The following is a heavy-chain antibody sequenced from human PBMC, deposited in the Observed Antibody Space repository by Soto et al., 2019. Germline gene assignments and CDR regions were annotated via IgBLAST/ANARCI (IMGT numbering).Heavy chain of an antibody. CDR3: ARDRGDYGGNSGWPLYNWFDP. J-gene: IGHJ5*02. V-gene: IGHV4-31*03. D-gene: IGHD4-17*01. Sequence: KSSETLSLTCTVSGGSITSGGYYWSWTRQHPGRGLEWIGYIYYSGTTYYNPSLKSRVSISEDTSKNQFFLKLSSVTAADTAVYYCARDRGDYGGNSGWPLYNWFDPWGQGTLVTVSS. CDR2: IYYSGTT. CDR1: GGSITSGGYY.